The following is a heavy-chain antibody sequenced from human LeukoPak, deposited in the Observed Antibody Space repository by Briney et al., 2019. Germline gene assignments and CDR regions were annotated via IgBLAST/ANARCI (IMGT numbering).Heavy chain of an antibody. J-gene: IGHJ5*02. CDR2: ISATGGTT. V-gene: IGHV3-23*01. CDR1: GFTFSAFA. D-gene: IGHD2-21*02. Sequence: PGGSLRLSCAASGFTFSAFAMSWVRQAPGKGLQWVSAISATGGTTYYADSVKGRFTSSRDNSKNVLYLQLSSLRAEDTAIYYCAKGKQTAFLDRFDPWGQGTLVTVSS. CDR3: AKGKQTAFLDRFDP.